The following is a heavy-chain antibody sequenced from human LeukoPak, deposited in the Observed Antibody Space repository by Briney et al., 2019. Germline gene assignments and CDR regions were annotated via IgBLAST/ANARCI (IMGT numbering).Heavy chain of an antibody. J-gene: IGHJ6*03. CDR2: IYYSGST. CDR3: ARRYWGGSGPPYYYMDV. V-gene: IGHV4-39*07. D-gene: IGHD2-21*01. CDR1: GGSISSSSYY. Sequence: SETLSLTCTVSGGSISSSSYYWGWIRQPPGKGLEWIGSIYYSGSTYYNPSLKSRVTISVDTSKNQFSLKLSSVTAADTAVYYCARRYWGGSGPPYYYMDVWGKGTTVTVSS.